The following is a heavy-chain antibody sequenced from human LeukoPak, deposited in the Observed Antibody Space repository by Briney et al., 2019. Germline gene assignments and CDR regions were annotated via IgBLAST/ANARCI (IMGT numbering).Heavy chain of an antibody. CDR1: GFTVSSNY. V-gene: IGHV3-23*01. CDR2: ISGSGGTT. D-gene: IGHD6-19*01. J-gene: IGHJ4*02. Sequence: GGSLRLSCAASGFTVSSNYMSWVRQAPGKGLEWVSAISGSGGTTYYADSVKGRFTISRDNSKNTLYLQMSSLRAEDSAVYYCAKDPEYSSGWYLDYWGQGTLVTVSS. CDR3: AKDPEYSSGWYLDY.